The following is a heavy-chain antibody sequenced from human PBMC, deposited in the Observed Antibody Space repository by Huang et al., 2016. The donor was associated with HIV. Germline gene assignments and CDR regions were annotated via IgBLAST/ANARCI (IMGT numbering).Heavy chain of an antibody. CDR2: ISYDGRNK. V-gene: IGHV3-30*18. J-gene: IGHJ4*02. Sequence: VQLVESGGGVVQPGRYMRLASAASGFRFSTYGLHWVRQDAGKVLEWVAGISYDGRNKYYSHSVKGRFTISRDTSENKVYLQMNSLRHKDTAVYYCAKDGADEEWDIDYWGQGTLVTVSS. CDR1: GFRFSTYG. CDR3: AKDGADEEWDIDY. D-gene: IGHD1-26*01.